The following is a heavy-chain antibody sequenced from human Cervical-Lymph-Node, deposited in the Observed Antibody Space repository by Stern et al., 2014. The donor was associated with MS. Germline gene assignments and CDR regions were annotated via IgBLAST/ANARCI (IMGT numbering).Heavy chain of an antibody. Sequence: EVQLVQSGGGLVQPGRSLRLSCAASRFTFEDYAMHWVRQVPGKGLEWVSGISWKTSSIDYANSVKGRFTISRDNAKNSLYLQMTSLRPEDTAFYCARDVSGRSYFFGYAMDVWGQGTTVTVSS. CDR2: ISWKTSSI. V-gene: IGHV3-9*01. CDR1: RFTFEDYA. CDR3: ARDVSGRSYFFGYAMDV. D-gene: IGHD1-26*01. J-gene: IGHJ6*02.